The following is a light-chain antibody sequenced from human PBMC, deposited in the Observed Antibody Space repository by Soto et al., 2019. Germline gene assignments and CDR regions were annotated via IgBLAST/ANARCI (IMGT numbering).Light chain of an antibody. CDR2: GAS. CDR3: QQRTNWPSVT. Sequence: EIVLTQSPATLSLSPGESATLSCRASPSVSSYLAWYQHKPGQAPRLLIYGASIRATGIPARFSGGGSGTDFTLTISSLEPEDFAVYYCQQRTNWPSVTFGHGTRLEIK. V-gene: IGKV3-11*01. J-gene: IGKJ5*01. CDR1: PSVSSY.